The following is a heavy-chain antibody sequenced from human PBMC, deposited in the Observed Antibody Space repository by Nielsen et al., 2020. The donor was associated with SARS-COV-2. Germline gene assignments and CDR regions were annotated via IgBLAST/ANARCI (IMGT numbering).Heavy chain of an antibody. D-gene: IGHD3-3*01. V-gene: IGHV3-53*01. J-gene: IGHJ4*02. Sequence: GGSLRLSCAASGFTVSSNYMSWVRQAPGKGLEWVSVIYSGGSTYYADSVKGRFTISRDNSKNTLYLQMNSLRAEDTAVYYCARGGSSYYDFWSGYYELDYWGQGTLVTVSS. CDR2: IYSGGST. CDR1: GFTVSSNY. CDR3: ARGGSSYYDFWSGYYELDY.